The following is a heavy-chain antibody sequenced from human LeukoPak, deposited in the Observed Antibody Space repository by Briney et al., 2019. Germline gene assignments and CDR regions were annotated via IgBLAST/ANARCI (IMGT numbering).Heavy chain of an antibody. D-gene: IGHD4-17*01. J-gene: IGHJ4*02. Sequence: WASVKVSCKASGYTFTSYGISWVRQAPGQGLEWMGWISAYNGNTNYAQKLQGRVTMTTDTSTSTAYMELRSLRSDDTAVYYCTVTTGTTLFEYWGQGTLVTVSS. CDR3: TVTTGTTLFEY. V-gene: IGHV1-18*01. CDR2: ISAYNGNT. CDR1: GYTFTSYG.